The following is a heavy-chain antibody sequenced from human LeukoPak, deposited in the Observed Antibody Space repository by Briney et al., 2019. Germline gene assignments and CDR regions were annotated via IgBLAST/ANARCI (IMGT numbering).Heavy chain of an antibody. Sequence: SETLSLTCTVSGGSIISTIYYWGWIRQSPGKGLDWIGSISYSGSSFCKPSLKSRVTIAVDTSKNQFSLRLSSVTAADTAFYYCARDPGSGYEEHFDYWGQGTLVTVSS. CDR2: ISYSGSS. J-gene: IGHJ4*02. CDR1: GGSIISTIYY. D-gene: IGHD5-12*01. V-gene: IGHV4-39*07. CDR3: ARDPGSGYEEHFDY.